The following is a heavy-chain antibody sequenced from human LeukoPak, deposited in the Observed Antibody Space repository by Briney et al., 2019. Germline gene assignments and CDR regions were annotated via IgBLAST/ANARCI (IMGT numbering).Heavy chain of an antibody. CDR1: GGSISTGSYY. Sequence: SETLSLTCTVSGGSISTGSYYWGWIRQPPGKGLEWIGSMYYSGSTYYNPSLKSRVTISVDTSKNQLSLKLSSVTAADTAVYYCAGLHTQTHAFDIWGQGTMVTVPS. J-gene: IGHJ3*02. CDR3: AGLHTQTHAFDI. V-gene: IGHV4-39*01. D-gene: IGHD5-18*01. CDR2: MYYSGST.